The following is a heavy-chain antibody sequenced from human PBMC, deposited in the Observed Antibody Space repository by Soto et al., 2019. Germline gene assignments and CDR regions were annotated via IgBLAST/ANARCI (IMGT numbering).Heavy chain of an antibody. CDR3: AHRQGYCSSTSCSPNWFDP. CDR1: GFSLSTSGVG. CDR2: IYWDDDK. J-gene: IGHJ5*02. D-gene: IGHD2-2*01. V-gene: IGHV2-5*02. Sequence: SGPTLVNPTQTLTLTCTFSGFSLSTSGVGVGWIRQPPGKALEWLALIYWDDDKRYSPSLKSRLTITKDTSKNQVVLTMTNMDPVDTATYYCAHRQGYCSSTSCSPNWFDPWGQGTLVTVSS.